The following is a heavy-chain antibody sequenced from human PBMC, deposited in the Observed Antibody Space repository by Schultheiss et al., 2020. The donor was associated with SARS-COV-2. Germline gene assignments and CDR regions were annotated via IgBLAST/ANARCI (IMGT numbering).Heavy chain of an antibody. Sequence: ASVKVSCKASGGTFSSYAISWVRQAPGQGLEWMGRINPNSGGTNYAQKFQGRVTMTRDTSISTAYMELSRLRSDDTAVYYCARVREVAGINYWGQGTLVTVSS. CDR2: INPNSGGT. J-gene: IGHJ4*02. CDR1: GGTFSSYA. D-gene: IGHD6-19*01. V-gene: IGHV1-2*06. CDR3: ARVREVAGINY.